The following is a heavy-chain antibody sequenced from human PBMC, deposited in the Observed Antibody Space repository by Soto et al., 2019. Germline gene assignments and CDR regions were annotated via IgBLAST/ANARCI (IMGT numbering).Heavy chain of an antibody. V-gene: IGHV3-23*01. CDR1: GCTCRSYA. J-gene: IGHJ4*02. CDR3: ATRVTSPFDF. Sequence: GGSQRLPNAASGCTCRSYAMSCIRQAPGNGLEWVSAISGSGGSTYYADSVKGRFTISRDNSKNTLYLQMNSLRADDTAVYYCATRVTSPFDFWGQRTLVTVSP. CDR2: ISGSGGST. D-gene: IGHD2-2*01.